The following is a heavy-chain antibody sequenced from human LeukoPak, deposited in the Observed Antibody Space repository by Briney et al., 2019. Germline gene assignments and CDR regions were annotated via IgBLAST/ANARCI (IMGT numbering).Heavy chain of an antibody. D-gene: IGHD3-22*01. CDR2: ISDSGGST. V-gene: IGHV3-23*01. CDR3: AKKPSSGYYYIDY. J-gene: IGHJ4*02. CDR1: GLTFSSYA. Sequence: GGSLRLSCAASGLTFSSYAMSWLRQAPGKGLEWVSTISDSGGSTYYADSVKGRFTISRDNSKNTLYLQMNSLRAEDTAVYCCAKKPSSGYYYIDYWGQGTLVTVSS.